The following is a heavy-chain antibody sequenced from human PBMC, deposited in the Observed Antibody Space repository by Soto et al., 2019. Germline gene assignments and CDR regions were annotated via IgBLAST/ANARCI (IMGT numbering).Heavy chain of an antibody. CDR3: ARSGGSSSPAMRFFEF. J-gene: IGHJ4*02. CDR1: GFTFSSYT. Sequence: GGSLRLSCAASGFTFSSYTMHWVRQSPGKGLEWMTLISDDGIIKYYEDSVKGRFAVSRDNSQNTLYLQMNSLTPEDTALYYCARSGGSSSPAMRFFEFWGQGMQVTVSS. CDR2: ISDDGIIK. D-gene: IGHD1-26*01. V-gene: IGHV3-30*09.